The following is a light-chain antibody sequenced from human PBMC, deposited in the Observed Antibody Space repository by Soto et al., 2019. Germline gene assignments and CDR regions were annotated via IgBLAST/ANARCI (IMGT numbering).Light chain of an antibody. Sequence: QMIQSRSALFVSVGDRLAIPFRASQSISSWLAWYQQKPGKAPELLIYDASSLESGVPSRFSGSGSGTEFTLTIRSLQPDDFATYDCQQYNSYWTFAQGTKVDI. J-gene: IGKJ1*01. CDR2: DAS. CDR1: QSISSW. CDR3: QQYNSYWT. V-gene: IGKV1-5*01.